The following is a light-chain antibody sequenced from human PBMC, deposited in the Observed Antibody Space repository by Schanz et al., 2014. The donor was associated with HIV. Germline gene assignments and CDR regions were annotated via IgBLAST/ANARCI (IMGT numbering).Light chain of an antibody. V-gene: IGLV2-14*01. Sequence: QSALTQPASVSGSPGQSISISCTGTSGDVGGYNYVSWYQQHPGKAPKLMIYDVSNRPSGVSNRFSGSKSGNTASLTISGLQAEDEADYYCCSYAGSSTYVFGTGTKLTVL. CDR3: CSYAGSSTYV. J-gene: IGLJ1*01. CDR1: SGDVGGYNY. CDR2: DVS.